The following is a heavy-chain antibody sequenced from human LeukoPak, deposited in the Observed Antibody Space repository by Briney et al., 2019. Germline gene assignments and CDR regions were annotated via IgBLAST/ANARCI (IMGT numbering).Heavy chain of an antibody. CDR1: GFTFSTYA. D-gene: IGHD6-13*01. CDR3: AKGRSGPAIAVAVTLSD. Sequence: SGGSLRLSCAASGFTFSTYAMSWVRQAPGKGLEWVSVISGSGASSQYADSVKGRFAISRDKSKNTLYLQMSSLRAEDTAVYYCAKGRSGPAIAVAVTLSDWGQGALVTVSS. V-gene: IGHV3-23*01. J-gene: IGHJ4*02. CDR2: ISGSGASS.